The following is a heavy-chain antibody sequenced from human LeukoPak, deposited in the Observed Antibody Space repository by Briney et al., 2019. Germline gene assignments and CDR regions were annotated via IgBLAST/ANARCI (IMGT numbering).Heavy chain of an antibody. J-gene: IGHJ4*02. Sequence: GGSLRLSCAASGFTFSSYWMSWVRQAPGKGLEWVSAISGSGGSTYYADSVKGRFTISRDNSKNTLYLQMNSLRAEDTAVYYCAKDGNAYYDILTGYYNYWGQGTLVTVSS. CDR2: ISGSGGST. CDR3: AKDGNAYYDILTGYYNY. D-gene: IGHD3-9*01. V-gene: IGHV3-23*01. CDR1: GFTFSSYW.